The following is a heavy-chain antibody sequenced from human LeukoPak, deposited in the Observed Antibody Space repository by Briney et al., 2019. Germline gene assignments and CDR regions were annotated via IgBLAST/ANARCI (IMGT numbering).Heavy chain of an antibody. J-gene: IGHJ4*02. D-gene: IGHD5-18*01. CDR3: AKAGAHTATPDDY. V-gene: IGHV3-23*01. Sequence: GGSLRLSCAASGFTFSSYGMSWVRQAPGKGLEWVSAISGSGGGTYYADSVKGRFTISRDNSKNTLYLQMNSLRAEDTAVCYCAKAGAHTATPDDYWGQGTLVTVS. CDR1: GFTFSSYG. CDR2: ISGSGGGT.